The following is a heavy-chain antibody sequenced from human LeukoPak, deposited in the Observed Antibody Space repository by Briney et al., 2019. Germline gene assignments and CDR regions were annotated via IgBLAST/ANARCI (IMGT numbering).Heavy chain of an antibody. CDR2: VSAGGGTT. J-gene: IGHJ5*02. CDR1: GFTFNTYA. V-gene: IGHV3-23*01. CDR3: ALHRDIVVVPAALFDP. Sequence: GGSLRLSCVASGFTFNTYAMNWVRQAPGKGLEWVSTVSAGGGTTYYADSVKGRFTISRNNSKNTLYLQMDSLRVEDTAVYYCALHRDIVVVPAALFDPWGQGTLVTVSS. D-gene: IGHD2-2*01.